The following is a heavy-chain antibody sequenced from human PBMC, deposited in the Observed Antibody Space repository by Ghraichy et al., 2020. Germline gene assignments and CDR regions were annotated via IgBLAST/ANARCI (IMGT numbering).Heavy chain of an antibody. CDR3: ARIPYYYDGGGYD. V-gene: IGHV4-30-4*01. Sequence: SETLSLTCTVSGGSISSGDYFWSWIRQPPGKGLEWIGYIYYSGSTYYNPSLKSRITISLDTSKNQFSLKLSSVTAADTAVYYCARIPYYYDGGGYDWGQGTLVTVSS. J-gene: IGHJ4*02. CDR2: IYYSGST. CDR1: GGSISSGDYF. D-gene: IGHD3-22*01.